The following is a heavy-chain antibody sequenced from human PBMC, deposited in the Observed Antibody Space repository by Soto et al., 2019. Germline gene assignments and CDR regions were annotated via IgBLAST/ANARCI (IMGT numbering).Heavy chain of an antibody. Sequence: QLQLQESGPGLVKPSDTLSLTCTVSGGSISSSSYYWGWIRQPPGKGLEWIGSIYYSGSTYYNPSLKSRVTISVDTSKNQFSLKLSSVTAADTAVYYCARPVSLTYNWFDPWGQGTLVTVSS. CDR2: IYYSGST. CDR3: ARPVSLTYNWFDP. D-gene: IGHD2-8*01. V-gene: IGHV4-39*01. CDR1: GGSISSSSYY. J-gene: IGHJ5*02.